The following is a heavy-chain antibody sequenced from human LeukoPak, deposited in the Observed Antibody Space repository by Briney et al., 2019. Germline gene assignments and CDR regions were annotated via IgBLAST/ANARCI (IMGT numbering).Heavy chain of an antibody. CDR3: VGTIASRGSEY. CDR2: ISYDGSNK. Sequence: TGGSLRLSCAASGFTFSSYAMHWVRQAPGKGLEWVAVISYDGSNKYYADSVKGRFTISRDNSKNTLYLQMNNLRVDDTAMYYCVGTIASRGSEYWGQGALVTVSS. D-gene: IGHD6-6*01. V-gene: IGHV3-30*04. CDR1: GFTFSSYA. J-gene: IGHJ4*02.